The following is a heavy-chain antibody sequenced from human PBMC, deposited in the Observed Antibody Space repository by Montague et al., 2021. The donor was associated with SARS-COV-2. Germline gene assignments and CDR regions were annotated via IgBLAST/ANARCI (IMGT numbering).Heavy chain of an antibody. V-gene: IGHV4-31*03. CDR1: GGSISSGGYY. J-gene: IGHJ6*02. CDR2: IYYSGST. Sequence: TLSLTCTVSGGSISSGGYYWSWIRQHPGKGLEWIGYIYYSGSTYYNPSLKSRVTISVDTSKNQFPLKLSSVTAADTAVYYCARVEFDGGYDSVPLDVWGQGTTVTVSS. CDR3: ARVEFDGGYDSVPLDV. D-gene: IGHD5-12*01.